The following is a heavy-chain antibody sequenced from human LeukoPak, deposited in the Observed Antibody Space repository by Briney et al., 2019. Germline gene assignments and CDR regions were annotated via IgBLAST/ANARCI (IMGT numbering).Heavy chain of an antibody. J-gene: IGHJ4*02. CDR3: AKPARTDYADY. V-gene: IGHV3-23*01. Sequence: PGGSLRLSCAASGFTFSSYAMNWVRQAPGKGLEWVSSISGSGVSAYYADSVKGRFTIPRDNSKNTLYLQMNSLRAEDTAVYYCAKPARTDYADYWGQGTLVTVSS. D-gene: IGHD1-14*01. CDR2: ISGSGVSA. CDR1: GFTFSSYA.